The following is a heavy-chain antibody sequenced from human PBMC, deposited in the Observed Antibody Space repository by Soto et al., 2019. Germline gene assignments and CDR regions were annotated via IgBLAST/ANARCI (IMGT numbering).Heavy chain of an antibody. CDR1: GFSFRDYA. CDR2: ISYDASRK. D-gene: IGHD6-25*01. Sequence: QVQLVESGGGVVQPGRSLRLSCAASGFSFRDYAMHWVRQAPGKGLEGVAIISYDASRKYNADSVKGRFTISIENSKNRVLRQMNCLRIRKTGVYYCVAAYSTGWHNFVYWGQGNVVTVSS. CDR3: VAAYSTGWHNFVY. V-gene: IGHV3-30-3*01. J-gene: IGHJ4*02.